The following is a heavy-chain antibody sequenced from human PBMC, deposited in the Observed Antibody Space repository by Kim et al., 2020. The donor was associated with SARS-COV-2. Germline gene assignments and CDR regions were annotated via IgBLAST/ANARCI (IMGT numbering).Heavy chain of an antibody. CDR1: GFTFSSYA. Sequence: GGSLRLSCAASGFTFSSYAMSWVRQAPGKGLEWVSAISGSGGSTYYADSVKGRFTISRDNSKNTLYLQMNSLRAEDTALYYCAKTLPRQLPYHYYYYGMDVWGQGTTVTVSS. D-gene: IGHD2-2*01. CDR2: ISGSGGST. J-gene: IGHJ6*02. V-gene: IGHV3-23*01. CDR3: AKTLPRQLPYHYYYYGMDV.